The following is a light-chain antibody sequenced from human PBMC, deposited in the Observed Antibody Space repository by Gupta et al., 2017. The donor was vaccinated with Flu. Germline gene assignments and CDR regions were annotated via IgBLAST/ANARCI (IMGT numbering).Light chain of an antibody. CDR3: AAWDDSLNGPV. Sequence: QSVLTQPPSASGTPGQRVTVSCSGSRSNIGSNTVHWYQQLPGTAPKVLIYSNNQRPSGVPDRFSGSKSGTSASLAISGLQSEDEADYYCAAWDDSLNGPVFGGGTKLTVL. CDR1: RSNIGSNT. J-gene: IGLJ2*01. CDR2: SNN. V-gene: IGLV1-44*01.